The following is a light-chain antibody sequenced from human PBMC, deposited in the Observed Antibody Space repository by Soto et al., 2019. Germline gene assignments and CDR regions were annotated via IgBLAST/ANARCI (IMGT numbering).Light chain of an antibody. Sequence: QSALTQPASVSGSPGQSITISCTGTSFDGDDYNSVSWYQQPPGKAPKLIIYEVNNRPSGVSNRFSGSNSDNTASLTISGLQAEDEADYYCSLYTTSSTPSYVFGTGTKLTVL. J-gene: IGLJ1*01. V-gene: IGLV2-14*01. CDR2: EVN. CDR1: SFDGDDYNS. CDR3: SLYTTSSTPSYV.